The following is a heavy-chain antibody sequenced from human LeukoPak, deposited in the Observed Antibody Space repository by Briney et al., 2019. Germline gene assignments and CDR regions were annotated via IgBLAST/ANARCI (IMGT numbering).Heavy chain of an antibody. CDR2: IRDNGDST. CDR3: AKQSTARSLGE. V-gene: IGHV3-23*01. D-gene: IGHD6-6*01. J-gene: IGHJ4*02. CDR1: GFTFSSFA. Sequence: GGTLRLSCTSSGFTFSSFAMIWVRQTPAKGREWVSSIRDNGDSTFYAESVKDRFTISRENSKNTLHLEMNTLPADDPALYYCAKQSTARSLGEGGQGTQVTVSA.